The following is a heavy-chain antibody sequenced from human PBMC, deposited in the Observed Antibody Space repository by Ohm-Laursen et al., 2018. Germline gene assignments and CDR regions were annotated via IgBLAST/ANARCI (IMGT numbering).Heavy chain of an antibody. CDR1: GFTFSDYA. Sequence: GSLRLSCTASGFTFSDYAMSWVRQAPGKGLEWVSVISGSGGSTYYADSVKGRFTISRDNSKNMLYLQMNSLRAEDTAVYYCAKHRVGVNREIDYWGQGTLVTVSS. CDR3: AKHRVGVNREIDY. V-gene: IGHV3-23*01. D-gene: IGHD3-10*01. CDR2: ISGSGGST. J-gene: IGHJ4*02.